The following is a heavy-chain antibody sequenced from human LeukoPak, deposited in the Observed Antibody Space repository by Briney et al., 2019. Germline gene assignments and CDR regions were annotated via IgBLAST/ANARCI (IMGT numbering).Heavy chain of an antibody. CDR2: IYSGGST. Sequence: GGSLRLSCAASGFTFTDYYMSWIRQAPGKGLEWVSVIYSGGSTYYADSVKGRFTISRDNSKNTLYLQMNSLRAEDTAVYYCARDGGYDWFYFDYWGQGTLVTVSS. D-gene: IGHD5-12*01. CDR1: GFTFTDYY. CDR3: ARDGGYDWFYFDY. J-gene: IGHJ4*02. V-gene: IGHV3-53*01.